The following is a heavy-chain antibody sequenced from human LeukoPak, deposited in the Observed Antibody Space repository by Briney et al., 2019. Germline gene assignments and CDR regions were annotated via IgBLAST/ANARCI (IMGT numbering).Heavy chain of an antibody. J-gene: IGHJ4*02. V-gene: IGHV3-30*02. CDR3: AKPQYCSSTSCPIDY. D-gene: IGHD2-2*01. Sequence: GGSLRLSCAASGFIFSSYGIHWVRQAPGKGLEWVAFIRYDGTNKYHADSVKGRFTISRDNSKNTLYLQMNSLRAEDTAVYYCAKPQYCSSTSCPIDYWGQGTLVTVSS. CDR1: GFIFSSYG. CDR2: IRYDGTNK.